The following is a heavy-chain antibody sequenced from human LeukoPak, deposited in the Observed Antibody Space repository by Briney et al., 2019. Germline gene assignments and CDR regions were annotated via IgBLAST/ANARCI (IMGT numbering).Heavy chain of an antibody. J-gene: IGHJ4*02. CDR1: GFTFSSYW. CDR3: ARGDDWAFDY. D-gene: IGHD2-21*01. CDR2: INTDGSSR. Sequence: GGSLRLSCAASGFTFSSYWMHWVRQAPGKGLVWVSRINTDGSSRIYADSVKGRFTISRDNAKNTLYLQMNSLRAEDTAVYSCARGDDWAFDYWGQGTLVTVSS. V-gene: IGHV3-74*01.